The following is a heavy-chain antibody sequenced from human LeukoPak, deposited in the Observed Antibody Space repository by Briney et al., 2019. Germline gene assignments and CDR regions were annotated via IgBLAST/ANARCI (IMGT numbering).Heavy chain of an antibody. Sequence: ASAKVSCKASGYTFTGYYIHWVRQAPGQGLEWMGRINCNGGGTSYAQKFQGRVTMTRDTSISTAYMELDRLTSDDTAVYYCARDYGGSYEYYFDYWGQGTLVTVSS. CDR3: ARDYGGSYEYYFDY. J-gene: IGHJ4*02. V-gene: IGHV1-2*06. D-gene: IGHD1-26*01. CDR1: GYTFTGYY. CDR2: INCNGGGT.